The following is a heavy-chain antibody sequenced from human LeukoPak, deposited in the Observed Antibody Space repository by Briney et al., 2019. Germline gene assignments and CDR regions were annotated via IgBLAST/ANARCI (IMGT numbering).Heavy chain of an antibody. Sequence: PSETLSLTCTVSGGSLSSYYWSWIRQPPGKGLEWIGYIYYSGSTNYNPSLKSRVTISVDTSKNQFTLKLSSVTAADTAVYYCARHTLYNYYYMDVWGKGTTVTVSS. CDR1: GGSLSSYY. J-gene: IGHJ6*03. CDR3: ARHTLYNYYYMDV. V-gene: IGHV4-59*08. CDR2: IYYSGST.